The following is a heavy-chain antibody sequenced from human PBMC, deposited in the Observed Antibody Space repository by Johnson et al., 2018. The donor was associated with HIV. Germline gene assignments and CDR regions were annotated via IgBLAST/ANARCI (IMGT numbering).Heavy chain of an antibody. CDR3: ARGRGVGRPIQKWLGAAFDI. V-gene: IGHV3-20*04. J-gene: IGHJ3*02. D-gene: IGHD5-18*01. CDR1: GFIFDDHG. CDR2: INWNGGST. Sequence: VQLVESGGGVVRPGGSLRLSCAASGFIFDDHGMTWVRQAPGKGLEWVSGINWNGGSTGYADSVKGRFTIPRDNAKNSLYLQMNSLRAEDTAVYYCARGRGVGRPIQKWLGAAFDIWGQGTMVTVSS.